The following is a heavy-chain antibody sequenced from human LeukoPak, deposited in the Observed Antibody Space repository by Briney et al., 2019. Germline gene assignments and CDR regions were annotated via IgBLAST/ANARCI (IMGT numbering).Heavy chain of an antibody. CDR2: IYHSGST. CDR3: ARHSSEMATIFSPDY. V-gene: IGHV4-38-2*02. Sequence: SETLSLTCTVSGYSISSGYYWGWIRQPPGKGLEWIGSIYHSGSTYYNPSLKSRVTISVDTSKNQFSLKLSSVTAADTAVYYCARHSSEMATIFSPDYWGQGTLVTVSS. CDR1: GYSISSGYY. D-gene: IGHD5-24*01. J-gene: IGHJ4*02.